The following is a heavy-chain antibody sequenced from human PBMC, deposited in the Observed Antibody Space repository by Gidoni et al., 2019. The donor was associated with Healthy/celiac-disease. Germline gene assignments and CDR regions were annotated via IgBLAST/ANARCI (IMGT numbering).Heavy chain of an antibody. CDR1: GFTFSRYA. D-gene: IGHD6-19*01. CDR2: ISGSGGST. J-gene: IGHJ3*02. V-gene: IGHV3-23*01. Sequence: EVQLLESGGGLVQPGGSLRLSCAASGFTFSRYAMSWVRQAPGKGLEWVSAISGSGGSTYYADSVKGRFTISRDNSKNTLYLQMNSLRAEETAVYYCAKGGYSSGWVDAFDIWGQGTMVTVSS. CDR3: AKGGYSSGWVDAFDI.